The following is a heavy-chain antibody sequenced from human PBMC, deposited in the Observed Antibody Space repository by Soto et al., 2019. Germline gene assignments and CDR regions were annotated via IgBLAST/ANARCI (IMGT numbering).Heavy chain of an antibody. CDR3: AKLSAEVSSCYILGGCYYGMDV. D-gene: IGHD6-13*01. Sequence: GGSLRLSCAASGFTFSSYAMHWVRQAPGKGLGCVAVISYDGTNKYYADSVKGRFTISRDNYKNTLYLQMNSLRAEDTAVYYCAKLSAEVSSCYILGGCYYGMDVGGQGTTVTVSS. V-gene: IGHV3-30-3*02. J-gene: IGHJ6*02. CDR2: ISYDGTNK. CDR1: GFTFSSYA.